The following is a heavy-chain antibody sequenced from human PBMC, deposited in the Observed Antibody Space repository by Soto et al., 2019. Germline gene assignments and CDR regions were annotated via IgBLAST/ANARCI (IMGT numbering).Heavy chain of an antibody. CDR1: GGSIHNHY. Sequence: SETLSLTCTVSGGSIHNHYWSWIRQPPGKGLEWIGDVNHSGSTNYNPSLKSRVTISVVTSKNQFSLKLSSVTAADTAVYYCANSAETPEHNAFDIWGQGTMVTVSS. D-gene: IGHD6-19*01. V-gene: IGHV4-59*11. J-gene: IGHJ3*02. CDR3: ANSAETPEHNAFDI. CDR2: VNHSGST.